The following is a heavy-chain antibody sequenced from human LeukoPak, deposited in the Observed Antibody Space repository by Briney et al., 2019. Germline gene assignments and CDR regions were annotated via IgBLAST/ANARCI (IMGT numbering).Heavy chain of an antibody. CDR1: GGSISSGSYY. CDR2: IYTSGST. D-gene: IGHD3-22*01. Sequence: PSQTLSLTCTVSGGSISSGSYYWSWIRQPAGKGLEWIGRIYTSGSTNYNPSLKSRVTISVDTSKNQLSLKLSSVTAADTAVYYCARDLNTYYYDSSWGQGTLVTVSS. J-gene: IGHJ4*02. CDR3: ARDLNTYYYDSS. V-gene: IGHV4-61*02.